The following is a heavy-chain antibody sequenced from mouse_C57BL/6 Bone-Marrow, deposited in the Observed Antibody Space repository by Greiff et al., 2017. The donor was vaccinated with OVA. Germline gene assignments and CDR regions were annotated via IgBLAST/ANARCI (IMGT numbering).Heavy chain of an antibody. D-gene: IGHD2-12*01. CDR1: GYTFTSYW. CDR3: ARKRLNYSEKYYAMDY. V-gene: IGHV1-59*01. J-gene: IGHJ4*01. Sequence: QVQLQQPGAELVRPGTSVKLSCKASGYTFTSYWMHWVKQRPGQGLEWIGVIDPSDSYTNYNQKFKGKATLTVDTSSSTAYMQLSSLTSEDSAIFYCARKRLNYSEKYYAMDYWGQGTSVTVTS. CDR2: IDPSDSYT.